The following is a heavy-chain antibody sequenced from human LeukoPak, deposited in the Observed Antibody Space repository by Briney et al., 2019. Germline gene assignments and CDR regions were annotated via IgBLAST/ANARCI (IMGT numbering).Heavy chain of an antibody. D-gene: IGHD2-2*01. J-gene: IGHJ6*02. CDR2: IYYSGST. V-gene: IGHV4-39*07. Sequence: PSETPSLTCTVSGGSISSSTYYWGWIRQPPGKGLEWIGSIYYSGSTYYNPSLKSRVTISVDTSKNQFSLKLSSVTAADTAVYYCASPSPTYYYGMDVWGQGTTVTVSS. CDR1: GGSISSSTYY. CDR3: ASPSPTYYYGMDV.